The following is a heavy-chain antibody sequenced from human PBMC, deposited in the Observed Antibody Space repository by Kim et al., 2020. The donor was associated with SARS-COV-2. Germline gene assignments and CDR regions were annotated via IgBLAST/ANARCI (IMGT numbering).Heavy chain of an antibody. D-gene: IGHD2-15*01. CDR1: GYTFTSYA. CDR3: ARVPCGSCYSFDY. V-gene: IGHV1-3*01. CDR2: INAGNGNT. J-gene: IGHJ4*02. Sequence: ASVKVSCKASGYTFTSYAMHWVRQAPGQRLEWMGWINAGNGNTKYSQKFQGRVTITRDTSASTAYMELSSLRSEDTAVYYCARVPCGSCYSFDYWGQGTLVTVSS.